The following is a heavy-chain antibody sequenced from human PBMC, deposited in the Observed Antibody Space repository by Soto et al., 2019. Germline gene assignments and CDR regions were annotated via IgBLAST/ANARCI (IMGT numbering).Heavy chain of an antibody. J-gene: IGHJ4*02. CDR2: INPNSGGT. CDR3: ARDDYGGNSGVLVDF. CDR1: GYTFTGHF. D-gene: IGHD4-17*01. Sequence: ASVKVSCKASGYTFTGHFMHWVRQAPGQGFEWMGWINPNSGGTDYVQRFQGRVSMTRDTSISTAYMELSRLTSDDTAVYYCARDDYGGNSGVLVDFWGQGTLVTVSS. V-gene: IGHV1-2*02.